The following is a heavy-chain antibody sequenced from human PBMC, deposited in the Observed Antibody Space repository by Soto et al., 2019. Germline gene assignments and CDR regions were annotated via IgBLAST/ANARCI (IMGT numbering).Heavy chain of an antibody. CDR2: IWYDGSNK. CDR3: ARDLRRISAADYYYYYGMDV. CDR1: GFTFSSYG. V-gene: IGHV3-33*01. Sequence: ESGGGVVQPGRSLRLSCAASGFTFSSYGMHWVRQDPGKGLEWVAVIWYDGSNKYYADSVKGRFTISRDNSKNTLYLQMNSLRAEHTAVYYCARDLRRISAADYYYYYGMDVWGQGTTVTVSS. J-gene: IGHJ6*02. D-gene: IGHD6-13*01.